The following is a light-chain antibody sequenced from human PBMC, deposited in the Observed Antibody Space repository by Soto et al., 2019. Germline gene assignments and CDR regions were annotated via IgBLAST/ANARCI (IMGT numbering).Light chain of an antibody. Sequence: IVLTQSPGTLSLSPGERATLSCRASQSVSSNFLAWYRQKPGQAPRLLIYGASSRAAGIPDRFSGSGSGTDFTLTISRLEPEDVAVYYCLQYGNSPRTFGQGTKVDI. CDR2: GAS. CDR1: QSVSSNF. V-gene: IGKV3-20*01. CDR3: LQYGNSPRT. J-gene: IGKJ1*01.